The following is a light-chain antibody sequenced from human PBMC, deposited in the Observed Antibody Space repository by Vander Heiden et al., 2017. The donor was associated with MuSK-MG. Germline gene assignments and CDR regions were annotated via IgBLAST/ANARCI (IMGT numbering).Light chain of an antibody. CDR1: NIGSKS. J-gene: IGLJ2*01. CDR3: QVWDSTYDHVI. Sequence: SYVLPQPPSASVAPGQTARITWGGNNIGSKSVHWYQQMPGQAPVLVVYDDSDRPSGIPERFSGSNSGNTATLTISRVEAGDEADYYCQVWDSTYDHVIFGGGTKLTV. CDR2: DDS. V-gene: IGLV3-21*02.